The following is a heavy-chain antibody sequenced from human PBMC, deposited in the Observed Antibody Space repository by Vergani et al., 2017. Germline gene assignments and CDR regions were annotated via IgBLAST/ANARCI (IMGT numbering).Heavy chain of an antibody. CDR2: LSVSGGST. CDR1: GFTFSSYA. CDR3: ARWVGWYDS. D-gene: IGHD1-26*01. V-gene: IGHV3-23*01. Sequence: EVQLLESGGGLVQPGGSLRLSCVGSGFTFSSYAMSWVRQAPGKGLEWVSALSVSGGSTYYAVTVKGRFTVSRDKSKNTLYLQMNSLRAEDTAIYYCARWVGWYDSWGQGTLVTVSS. J-gene: IGHJ5*01.